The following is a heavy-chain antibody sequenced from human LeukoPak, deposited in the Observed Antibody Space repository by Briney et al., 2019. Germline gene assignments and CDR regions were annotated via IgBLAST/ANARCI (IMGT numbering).Heavy chain of an antibody. CDR1: GFTFRSYA. CDR3: ARDAPVLRYFDY. D-gene: IGHD3-9*01. J-gene: IGHJ4*02. CDR2: ISYDGSNE. Sequence: PGGSLRLSCAASGFTFRSYAMHWVRQAPGKGLEWVAVISYDGSNEYYADSVKGRFTISRDNSKNTLYLQMNSLRAEDTAVYYCARDAPVLRYFDYWGQGTLVTVSS. V-gene: IGHV3-30-3*01.